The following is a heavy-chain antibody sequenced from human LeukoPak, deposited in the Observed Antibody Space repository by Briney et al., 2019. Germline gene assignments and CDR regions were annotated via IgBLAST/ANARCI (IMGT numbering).Heavy chain of an antibody. V-gene: IGHV4-34*01. J-gene: IGHJ4*02. Sequence: PSETLSLTCAVYGGSFSGYYWSWIRQPPGKGLEWIGEINHSGSTNYNPSLKSRVTISVDTSKNQFSLKLSSVTAADTGVYYCARGRQQLVRGQAFDYWGQGTLVTVSS. D-gene: IGHD6-13*01. CDR1: GGSFSGYY. CDR2: INHSGST. CDR3: ARGRQQLVRGQAFDY.